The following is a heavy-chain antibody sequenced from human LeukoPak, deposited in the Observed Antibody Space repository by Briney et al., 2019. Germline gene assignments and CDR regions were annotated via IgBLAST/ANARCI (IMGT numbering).Heavy chain of an antibody. CDR1: GGSISSYY. V-gene: IGHV4-59*12. D-gene: IGHD6-19*01. CDR2: IYYSGST. J-gene: IGHJ6*03. CDR3: ARVIRGIAVAGTGYYMDV. Sequence: PSETLSLTCTVSGGSISSYYWSWIRQAPGKGLEWIGYIYYSGSTNYNPSLKSRVTISVDTSKNQFSLKLSSVTAADTAVYYCARVIRGIAVAGTGYYMDVWGKGTTVTVSS.